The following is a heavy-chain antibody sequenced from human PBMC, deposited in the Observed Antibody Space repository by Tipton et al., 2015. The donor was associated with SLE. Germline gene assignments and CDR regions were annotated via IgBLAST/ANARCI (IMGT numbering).Heavy chain of an antibody. D-gene: IGHD2-21*01. CDR1: GYSFTNYW. CDR3: ASETGFRGMDV. J-gene: IGHJ6*02. CDR2: TYPGDSDT. Sequence: QSGPEVKKPGESLKISCKGSGYSFTNYWIGWVRQMPGKGLEWMGITYPGDSDTRYSPSFQGQVTISVDKSIRTAYLQWRSLKASDTALYYCASETGFRGMDVWGQGTTVTVSS. V-gene: IGHV5-51*03.